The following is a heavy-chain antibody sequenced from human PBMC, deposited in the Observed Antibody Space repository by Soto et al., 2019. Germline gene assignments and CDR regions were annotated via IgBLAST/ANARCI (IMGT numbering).Heavy chain of an antibody. D-gene: IGHD4-4*01. CDR3: ARWMLIGDYSVSVDY. Sequence: QVQLVESGGGVAQPGRSLRLSCAASGFTFSSYGMHWVRQAPGKGLEGVAVIRYDGSNKYYADSVKGRFTISRDNCKNALYLQLNSLRAEDAAVYYCARWMLIGDYSVSVDYWGQGTLVTVSS. V-gene: IGHV3-33*01. CDR1: GFTFSSYG. CDR2: IRYDGSNK. J-gene: IGHJ4*02.